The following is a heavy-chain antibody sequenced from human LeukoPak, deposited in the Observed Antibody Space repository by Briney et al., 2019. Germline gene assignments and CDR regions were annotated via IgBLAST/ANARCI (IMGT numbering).Heavy chain of an antibody. CDR3: ARDWSIAAAGTLLY. V-gene: IGHV1-18*01. CDR2: ISAYNGNT. Sequence: ASVKVSCKASGYTFTSYGISWVRQAPGQGLEWMGWISAYNGNTNYAQKLQGRVTMTTDTSTSTAYMELRSLRSDDTAVYYCARDWSIAAAGTLLYWGQGTLVTVSS. J-gene: IGHJ4*02. D-gene: IGHD6-13*01. CDR1: GYTFTSYG.